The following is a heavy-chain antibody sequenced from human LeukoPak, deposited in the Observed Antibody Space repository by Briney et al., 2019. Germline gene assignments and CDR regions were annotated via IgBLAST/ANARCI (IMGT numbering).Heavy chain of an antibody. CDR2: IYSGATT. D-gene: IGHD5-24*01. Sequence: PAGSLRLSCAASGFTVSTKYMNWVRQAPGKGLEWVSSIYSGATTYYADSVKGRFTISRDTSKNTLSLQMNSLRAEDTAVYFCARVGDHFHWNLDLWGGGTLVSVSS. CDR1: GFTVSTKY. V-gene: IGHV3-53*01. CDR3: ARVGDHFHWNLDL. J-gene: IGHJ2*01.